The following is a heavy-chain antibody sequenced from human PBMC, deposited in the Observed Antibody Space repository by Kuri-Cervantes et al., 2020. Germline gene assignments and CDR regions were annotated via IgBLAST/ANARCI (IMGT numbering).Heavy chain of an antibody. J-gene: IGHJ4*02. CDR1: GGSVSSGSYY. Sequence: GSLRLSCTVSGGSVSSGSYYWSWIRQPPGKGLEWIGYIYYSGSTNYNPSLKSRVTISVDTSKNQFSLKLSSVTAADTAVYYCARKRPGQVDILTGYYKRTPFDYWGQGTLVTVSS. D-gene: IGHD3-9*01. CDR2: IYYSGST. V-gene: IGHV4-61*01. CDR3: ARKRPGQVDILTGYYKRTPFDY.